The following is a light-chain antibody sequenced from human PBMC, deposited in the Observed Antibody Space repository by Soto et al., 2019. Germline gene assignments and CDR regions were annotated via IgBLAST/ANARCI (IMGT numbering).Light chain of an antibody. CDR2: GAS. J-gene: IGKJ1*01. Sequence: VLTQSPDSLAVSLGERATINCRASQSVSSSYLAWYQQKPGQAPRLLIYGASTRATGFPARFSGSGSGTDFTLTISSLQSEDFAVYYCQQYNNWPWTFGQGTKVDIK. CDR3: QQYNNWPWT. CDR1: QSVSSSY. V-gene: IGKV3-15*01.